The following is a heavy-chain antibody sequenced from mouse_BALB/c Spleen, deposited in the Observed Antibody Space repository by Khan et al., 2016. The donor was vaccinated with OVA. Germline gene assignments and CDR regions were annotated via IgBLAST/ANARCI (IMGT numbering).Heavy chain of an antibody. V-gene: IGHV5-6*01. Sequence: EVQLQESGGDLVKPGGSLKLSCAASGFTFSSYSMSWVRQTPDKRLEWVASISSGGDYTYYLDSVKGRFTISRDNAKNTLYLQMSDLNSEDTTMYYCADHLTGSFAYWGQGTLVTVSA. D-gene: IGHD4-1*01. J-gene: IGHJ3*01. CDR3: ADHLTGSFAY. CDR2: ISSGGDYT. CDR1: GFTFSSYS.